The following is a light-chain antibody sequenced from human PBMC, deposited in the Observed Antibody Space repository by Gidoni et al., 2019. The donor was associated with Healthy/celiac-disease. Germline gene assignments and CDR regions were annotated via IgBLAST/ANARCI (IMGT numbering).Light chain of an antibody. CDR2: DAS. V-gene: IGKV3-11*01. CDR1: QSVSSY. J-gene: IGKJ4*01. CDR3: QQRSNWPQLT. Sequence: EIVLTQSPATLSFSPGERATLACRASQSVSSYVAWYQQKPGQAPRLLIYDASNRATGIPARFSGSGSGTDFTLTISSLEPEDFAVYYCQQRSNWPQLTFGGGTKVEIK.